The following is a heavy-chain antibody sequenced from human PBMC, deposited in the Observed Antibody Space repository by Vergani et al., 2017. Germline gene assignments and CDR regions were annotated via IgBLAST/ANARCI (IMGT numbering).Heavy chain of an antibody. D-gene: IGHD5-18*01. V-gene: IGHV4-61*02. J-gene: IGHJ4*02. Sequence: QVQLQESGPGLVKPSQTLSLTCSVSGGSLSSGSYYWSWIRQPAGKGLEWIGHIYTSGSTYYNPSLKSRVTISVDTSKNQFSLKLSSVTAADTAVYYCARGQLAYYFDYWGQGTLVTVSS. CDR3: ARGQLAYYFDY. CDR1: GGSLSSGSYY. CDR2: IYTSGST.